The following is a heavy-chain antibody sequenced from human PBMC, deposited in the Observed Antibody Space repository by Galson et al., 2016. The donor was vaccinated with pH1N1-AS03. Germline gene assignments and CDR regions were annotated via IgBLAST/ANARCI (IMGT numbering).Heavy chain of an antibody. J-gene: IGHJ3*02. Sequence: SLRLSCAASGFIFTHYSMHWVRQAPGKGLEWVAVMSYEGTTTYYADSVKGRFTISRDNSKSTLYLQMNSLRTEDTALYYCAREEGGFGSNWLQTDAFDIWGQGTMVTVSS. V-gene: IGHV3-30-3*01. CDR3: AREEGGFGSNWLQTDAFDI. CDR2: MSYEGTTT. CDR1: GFIFTHYS. D-gene: IGHD6-13*01.